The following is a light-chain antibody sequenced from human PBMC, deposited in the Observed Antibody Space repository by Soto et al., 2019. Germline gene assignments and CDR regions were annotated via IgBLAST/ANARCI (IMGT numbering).Light chain of an antibody. V-gene: IGKV3-20*01. CDR3: RLYGNSSIT. J-gene: IGKJ5*01. CDR1: QSVSSNY. Sequence: EIVLAESPGTLSLSPGERATLSCGASQSVSSNYLACYQRKPGQAPRLLIYGASSRATGIPDRLSGSGSGTDFTLTISRLEPEDFAVYYCRLYGNSSITFGQGTRLEIK. CDR2: GAS.